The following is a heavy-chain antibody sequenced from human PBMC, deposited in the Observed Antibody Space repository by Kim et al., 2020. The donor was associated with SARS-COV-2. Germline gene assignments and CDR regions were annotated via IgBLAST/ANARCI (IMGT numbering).Heavy chain of an antibody. Sequence: SETLSLTCTVSGGSISSSSYYWGWIRQPPGKGLEWIGSIYYSGSTYYNPSLKSRVTISVDTSKNQFSLKLSSVTAADTAVYYCARPIHIVYDGMDVWGQGTTVTVSS. D-gene: IGHD2-15*01. V-gene: IGHV4-39*01. J-gene: IGHJ6*02. CDR2: IYYSGST. CDR3: ARPIHIVYDGMDV. CDR1: GGSISSSSYY.